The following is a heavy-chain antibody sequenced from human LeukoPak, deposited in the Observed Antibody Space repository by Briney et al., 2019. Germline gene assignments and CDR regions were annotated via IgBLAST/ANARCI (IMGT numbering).Heavy chain of an antibody. V-gene: IGHV1-69*05. CDR1: GGTFSSYA. CDR2: IIPIFGTA. CDR3: ARWVVDTAMVLGPSFDY. Sequence: GASVKVSCKASGGTFSSYAISWVRQAPGQGLEWMGGIIPIFGTANYAQKFQGRVTITTDESTSTAYMELSSLRSEDTAVYYCARWVVDTAMVLGPSFDYWGQGTLVTVSS. J-gene: IGHJ4*02. D-gene: IGHD5-18*01.